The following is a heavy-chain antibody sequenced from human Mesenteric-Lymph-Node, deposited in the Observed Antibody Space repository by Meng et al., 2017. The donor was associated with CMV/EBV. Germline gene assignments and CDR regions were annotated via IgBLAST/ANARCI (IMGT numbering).Heavy chain of an antibody. Sequence: SETLSLTCTVSGGSISSSSYYWGWIRRPPGKGLEWIGTIYYTGSTYYNPSLKSRVTISVDTSTNQFSLKLSSVTAADTAVYYCAGLGNVVFGVVLGGFDYWGQGTLVTVSS. CDR1: GGSISSSSYY. CDR3: AGLGNVVFGVVLGGFDY. CDR2: IYYTGST. V-gene: IGHV4-39*01. J-gene: IGHJ4*02. D-gene: IGHD3-3*01.